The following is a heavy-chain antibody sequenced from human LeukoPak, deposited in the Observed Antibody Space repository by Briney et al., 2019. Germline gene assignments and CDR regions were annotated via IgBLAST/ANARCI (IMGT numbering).Heavy chain of an antibody. J-gene: IGHJ4*02. CDR1: GFTFSRYS. CDR2: ITSSSSTI. Sequence: PGGSLRLSCAASGFTFSRYSMNWVRQAPGKGPEWVSYITSSSSTIYYADSVKGRLTISRDNAKNSLYLQMNSLRAEDTAVYYCASRYYDSSGYLSDYWGQGTLVTVSS. CDR3: ASRYYDSSGYLSDY. D-gene: IGHD3-22*01. V-gene: IGHV3-48*01.